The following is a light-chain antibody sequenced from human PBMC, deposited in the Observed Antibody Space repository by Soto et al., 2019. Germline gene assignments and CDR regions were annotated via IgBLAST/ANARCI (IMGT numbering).Light chain of an antibody. CDR1: QGISNY. CDR2: DAH. J-gene: IGKJ4*01. V-gene: IGKV1-33*01. Sequence: DIQIPQSPSSLSASVGDRLTITCQASQGISNYLNWYQQKPGKAPKLLIYDAHSLETGVPSRFSGGGSGTHFTFTISSLEPEDIATYYCQQYDNHPYTFGEGTKVDI. CDR3: QQYDNHPYT.